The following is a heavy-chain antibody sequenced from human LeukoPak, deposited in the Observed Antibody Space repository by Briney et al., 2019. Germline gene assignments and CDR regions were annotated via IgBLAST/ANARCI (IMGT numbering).Heavy chain of an antibody. J-gene: IGHJ6*02. CDR1: GDTVSSNTAA. Sequence: SQTLSLTCAISGDTVSSNTAAWNWIRQSPSRGLEWLGRTYYRSKWNTDYAASVQDRITINPDTSTNQFSLQLKSATPEDTAVYYCSRQRSTSTYYFGLDVWGQGTTVTVSS. CDR2: TYYRSKWNT. CDR3: SRQRSTSTYYFGLDV. V-gene: IGHV6-1*01. D-gene: IGHD6-6*01.